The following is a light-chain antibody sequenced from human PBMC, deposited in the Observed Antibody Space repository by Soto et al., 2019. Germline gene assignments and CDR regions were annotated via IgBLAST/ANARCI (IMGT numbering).Light chain of an antibody. CDR2: EVS. Sequence: QSALTQPASVSGSRGQSITLSCTGTSTDVGGYNYLSWYQQHPAKAPKLMIYEVSNRPSGVHNRFSGSKSGNTDSLSISGLQAEDEADYYCTSYTSRSTLVFGTGTKVTVL. J-gene: IGLJ1*01. V-gene: IGLV2-14*01. CDR3: TSYTSRSTLV. CDR1: STDVGGYNY.